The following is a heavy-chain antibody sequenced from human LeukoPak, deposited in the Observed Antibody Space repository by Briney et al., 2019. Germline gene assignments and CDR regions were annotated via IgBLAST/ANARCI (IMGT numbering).Heavy chain of an antibody. CDR3: ARETVGIDY. Sequence: PGGSLRLSCAASGFTFNSYGMIWVRQAPGKGLEWVSYISSSSSTITYADSVKGRFTISRDNAENSLYLQMNSLRAEDTAVYYCARETVGIDYWGQGTLVTVSP. CDR2: ISSSSSTI. CDR1: GFTFNSYG. V-gene: IGHV3-48*01. D-gene: IGHD4-23*01. J-gene: IGHJ4*02.